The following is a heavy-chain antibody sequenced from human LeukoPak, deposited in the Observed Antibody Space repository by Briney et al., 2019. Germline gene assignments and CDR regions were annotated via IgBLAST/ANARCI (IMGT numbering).Heavy chain of an antibody. CDR1: GYTFTGYY. J-gene: IGHJ4*02. CDR2: INPGGGST. Sequence: GASVKVSCKASGYTFTGYYIHWVRQAPGQGLEWMGIINPGGGSTSYAQKFQGRVTMTRDTSTSTVYMVLSSLRSEDTAVYYCARDREWGPEDYYDGWGQGTLVTVSS. CDR3: ARDREWGPEDYYDG. D-gene: IGHD3-22*01. V-gene: IGHV1-46*01.